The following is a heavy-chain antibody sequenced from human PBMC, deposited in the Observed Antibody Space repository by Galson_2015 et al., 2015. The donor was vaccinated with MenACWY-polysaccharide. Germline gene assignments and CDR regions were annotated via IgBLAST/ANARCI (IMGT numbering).Heavy chain of an antibody. CDR2: IFHSGTT. J-gene: IGHJ4*02. CDR1: DYSIRSGYF. D-gene: IGHD1-26*01. Sequence: ETLSLTCAVSDYSIRSGYFWGWIRQPPGKGLEWIASIFHSGTTYYNPSHKSRVTISVDTSKNQFSLKLSSVTAADTAVYYCARVEKYSGSFYILYWGQGTLVTVSS. CDR3: ARVEKYSGSFYILY. V-gene: IGHV4-38-2*01.